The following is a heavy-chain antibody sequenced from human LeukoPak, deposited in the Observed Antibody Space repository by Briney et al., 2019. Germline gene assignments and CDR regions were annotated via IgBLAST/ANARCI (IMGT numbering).Heavy chain of an antibody. V-gene: IGHV1-18*04. J-gene: IGHJ3*02. Sequence: ASVKVSCKASGYTFTSYGISWVRQAPGQGLEWMGWISAYNGNTNYAQNLQGRVTMTTDTSTSTAYMVLRSLRSDGTAVYYCARVIAVAGIFAFDIWGQGTMVTVSS. CDR1: GYTFTSYG. CDR2: ISAYNGNT. CDR3: ARVIAVAGIFAFDI. D-gene: IGHD6-19*01.